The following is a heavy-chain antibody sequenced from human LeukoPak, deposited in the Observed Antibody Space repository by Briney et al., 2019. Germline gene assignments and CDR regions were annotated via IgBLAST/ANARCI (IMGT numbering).Heavy chain of an antibody. CDR3: ARAKVECGGGDCSPPRNFDY. V-gene: IGHV3-30-3*01. D-gene: IGHD2-21*02. Sequence: GGSLRLSCAASGFTFSSYAMHWVRQAPGKGLEWVAVISYDGSNKYYADSVKGRFTISRDNSKNTLYLQMNSLRAEDTAVYYCARAKVECGGGDCSPPRNFDYWGQGTLVTVSS. J-gene: IGHJ4*02. CDR1: GFTFSSYA. CDR2: ISYDGSNK.